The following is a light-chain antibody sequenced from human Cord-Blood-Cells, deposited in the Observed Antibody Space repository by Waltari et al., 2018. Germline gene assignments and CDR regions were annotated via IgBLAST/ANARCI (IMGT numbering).Light chain of an antibody. J-gene: IGKJ2*01. CDR1: QSVSSN. CDR2: GAS. V-gene: IGKV3-15*01. CDR3: QQYNNWPPYT. Sequence: EIVMTQSPATLSVSPGERATLSCRASQSVSSNLAWYQQKPGQAPRLLIYGASTRATGIPARFNGSGSGTEFTLTISSLQSEDFAVYYCQQYNNWPPYTFGQGTKLRSN.